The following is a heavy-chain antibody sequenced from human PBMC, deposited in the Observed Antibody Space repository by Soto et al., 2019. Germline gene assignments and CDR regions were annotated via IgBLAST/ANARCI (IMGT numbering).Heavy chain of an antibody. D-gene: IGHD1-1*01. CDR2: TYYRSKWYY. CDR1: GDSVSSNHAT. V-gene: IGHV6-1*01. CDR3: ARDQSWHDLVWWFDP. Sequence: PSQTLSLTCAISGDSVSSNHATWDWIRQSPSRGLEWLGRTYYRSKWYYDYALSVKSRITINPDTSNNQLSLQLNSVTSEDTAVYYCARDQSWHDLVWWFDPWGQGTLVTVSS. J-gene: IGHJ5*02.